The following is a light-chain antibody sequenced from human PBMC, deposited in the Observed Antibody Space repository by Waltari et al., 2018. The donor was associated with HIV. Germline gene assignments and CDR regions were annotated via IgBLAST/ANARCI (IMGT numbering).Light chain of an antibody. Sequence: QSALTQPASVSGSPGQSITFSCSGSSSDIGAYNFVSWDQQHPGKAPTLIIYEVSNRPSGFSDRFSGSSSSNTASLTISGLQAEDEADYYCSSYTTRNTLLFGGGTRLTVL. J-gene: IGLJ2*01. CDR1: SSDIGAYNF. V-gene: IGLV2-14*01. CDR2: EVS. CDR3: SSYTTRNTLL.